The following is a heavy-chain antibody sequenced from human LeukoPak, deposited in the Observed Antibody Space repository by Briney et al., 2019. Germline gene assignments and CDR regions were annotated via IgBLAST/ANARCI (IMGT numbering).Heavy chain of an antibody. Sequence: ASVKVSCKASGYTFTSYGISWVRQAPGQGLEWMGWISAYNGNTNYAQKFQGRVTMTTDTSTGTAYMELRGLRSDDTAVYYCARDWGEGYYYEWGQGTLVTVSS. J-gene: IGHJ4*02. CDR3: ARDWGEGYYYE. CDR1: GYTFTSYG. D-gene: IGHD3-22*01. CDR2: ISAYNGNT. V-gene: IGHV1-18*01.